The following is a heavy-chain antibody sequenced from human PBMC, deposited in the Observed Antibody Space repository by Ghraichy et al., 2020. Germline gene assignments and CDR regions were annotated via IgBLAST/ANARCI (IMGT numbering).Heavy chain of an antibody. D-gene: IGHD3-3*01. CDR3: ASDRNYDFWRGYPTPFDS. J-gene: IGHJ4*01. Sequence: SETLSLTCTVSGGSISSSSYYWGWIRQPPGKGLEWIGSIYYSGSTYYNPSLKSRVTISVDTSKNQFSLKLSSVTAADTSVYYCASDRNYDFWRGYPTPFDSWGHGTLVTVSS. CDR1: GGSISSSSYY. CDR2: IYYSGST. V-gene: IGHV4-39*07.